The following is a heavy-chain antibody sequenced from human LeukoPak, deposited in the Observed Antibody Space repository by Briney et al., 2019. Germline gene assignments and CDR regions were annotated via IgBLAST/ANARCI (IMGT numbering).Heavy chain of an antibody. D-gene: IGHD6-13*01. CDR2: TYHDGST. CDR3: ARDWRYKAAAGTNYYYYGMDV. Sequence: SETLSLTCAVSGGSISSSDWWSWVRQPPGKGLEWIGETYHDGSTNYNPSLKSGVSISVDKSKNQFSLKVSSVTAADTAVYYCARDWRYKAAAGTNYYYYGMDVWGQGTTVTVSS. CDR1: GGSISSSDW. J-gene: IGHJ6*02. V-gene: IGHV4-4*02.